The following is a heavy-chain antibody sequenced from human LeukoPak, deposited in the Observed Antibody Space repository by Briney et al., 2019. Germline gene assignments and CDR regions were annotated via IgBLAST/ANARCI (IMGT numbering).Heavy chain of an antibody. J-gene: IGHJ3*02. CDR1: GFTFSGSA. D-gene: IGHD2-2*01. CDR2: IRSKANSYAT. CDR3: TGLYCSSTSCYDDDDAFDI. Sequence: GGSLRLSCAASGFTFSGSAMHWVRQASGKGLEWVGRIRSKANSYATAYAASVKGRFTISRDDSKNTAYLQMNSLKTEDTAVYYCTGLYCSSTSCYDDDDAFDIWGQGTMVTVSS. V-gene: IGHV3-73*01.